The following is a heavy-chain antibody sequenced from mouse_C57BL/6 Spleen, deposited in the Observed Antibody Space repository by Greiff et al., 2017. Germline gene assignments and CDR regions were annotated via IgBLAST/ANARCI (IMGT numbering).Heavy chain of an antibody. CDR2: IYPRDGST. Sequence: QVQLKQSGPELVKPGASVKLSCKASGYTFTSYDINWVKQRPGQGLEWIGWIYPRDGSTKYNEKFKGKATLTVDTSSSTAYMELHSLTSEDSAVYFCARSGYGSRNWYFDVWGTGTTVTVSS. CDR3: ARSGYGSRNWYFDV. D-gene: IGHD1-1*01. V-gene: IGHV1-85*01. J-gene: IGHJ1*03. CDR1: GYTFTSYD.